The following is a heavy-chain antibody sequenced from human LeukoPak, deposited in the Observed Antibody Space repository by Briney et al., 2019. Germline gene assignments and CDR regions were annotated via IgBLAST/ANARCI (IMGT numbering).Heavy chain of an antibody. V-gene: IGHV4-59*08. CDR3: ARHYDSGSYPLDF. CDR1: GGSIRGYF. Sequence: PSETLSLTCTVSGGSIRGYFWSCIRQPPGKGLEWIGHIYSSGSTTYTPSLQGRVTISLDTSKNQFSLKLSSVTAADTAVYYCARHYDSGSYPLDFWGQGTLVTVSS. CDR2: IYSSGST. J-gene: IGHJ4*02. D-gene: IGHD3-10*01.